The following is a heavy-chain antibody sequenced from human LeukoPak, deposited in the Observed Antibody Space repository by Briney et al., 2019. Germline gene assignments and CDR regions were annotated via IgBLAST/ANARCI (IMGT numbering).Heavy chain of an antibody. D-gene: IGHD6-19*01. CDR2: INHSGST. CDR1: GGSFSGYY. CDR3: ARGSLIAVAVYYFDY. J-gene: IGHJ4*02. V-gene: IGHV4-34*01. Sequence: SETLSLTCAVYGGSFSGYYWSWIHQPPGKGLEWIGEINHSGSTNYNPSLKSRVTISVDTSKNQFSLKLSSVTAADTAVYYCARGSLIAVAVYYFDYWGQGTLVTVSS.